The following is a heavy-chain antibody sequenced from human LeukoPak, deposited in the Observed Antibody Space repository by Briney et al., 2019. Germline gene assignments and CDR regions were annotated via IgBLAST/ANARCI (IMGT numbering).Heavy chain of an antibody. Sequence: GGSLRLSCAASGFTFSTYWMSWVRQAPGKGLEWVANIKKDGSEKYYVDSVKGRFTISRDNAKTSLYLQMNSLRAEDTAVYYCARDLSGVTGYTYGRGIDYWGQGTLVTVSS. D-gene: IGHD5-18*01. CDR3: ARDLSGVTGYTYGRGIDY. J-gene: IGHJ4*02. CDR1: GFTFSTYW. V-gene: IGHV3-7*01. CDR2: IKKDGSEK.